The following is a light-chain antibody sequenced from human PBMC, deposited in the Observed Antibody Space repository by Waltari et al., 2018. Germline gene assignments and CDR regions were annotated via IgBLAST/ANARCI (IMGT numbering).Light chain of an antibody. CDR1: SSNIGTNF. J-gene: IGLJ3*02. V-gene: IGLV1-47*01. Sequence: QSVLTQPPSTSGTPGQRVTISCSGSSSNIGTNFVYWYQQLPGTAPKLLIFKDNQRPSGVPDRFSDSRSGTSASLAISGLRSEDEADYYCEAWDDSLSRLVFGGGTKLTVL. CDR3: EAWDDSLSRLV. CDR2: KDN.